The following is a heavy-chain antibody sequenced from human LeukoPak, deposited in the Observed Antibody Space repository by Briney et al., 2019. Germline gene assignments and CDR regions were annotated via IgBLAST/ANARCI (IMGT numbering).Heavy chain of an antibody. CDR1: GFTVSSNY. CDR2: IYSGGST. CDR3: ARVSLSMVQGASYFDY. J-gene: IGHJ4*02. Sequence: GGSLRLSCAASGFTVSSNYMSWVRQAPGKGLEWVSVIYSGGSTYYADSVKGRFTISRDNSKNTLYLQMNSLRAEDTAVYYCARVSLSMVQGASYFDYWGQGTLVTVSS. V-gene: IGHV3-53*01. D-gene: IGHD3-10*01.